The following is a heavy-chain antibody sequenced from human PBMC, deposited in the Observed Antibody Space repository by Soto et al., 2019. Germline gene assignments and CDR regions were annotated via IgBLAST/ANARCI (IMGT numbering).Heavy chain of an antibody. CDR1: GGSITSSNW. CDR3: ARVLDSSGYHFDY. CDR2: IYHSGST. V-gene: IGHV4-4*02. D-gene: IGHD3-22*01. Sequence: SETLSLTCAVSGGSITSSNWWSWVRQPPGKGLEWIGEIYHSGSTNYNPSLKSRVTISVDKSKNQFSLKLSSVTAADTAVYYCARVLDSSGYHFDYWGQGTLVTVS. J-gene: IGHJ4*02.